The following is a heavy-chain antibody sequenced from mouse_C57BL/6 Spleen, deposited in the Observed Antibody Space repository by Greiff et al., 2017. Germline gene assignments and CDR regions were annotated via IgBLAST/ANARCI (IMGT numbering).Heavy chain of an antibody. V-gene: IGHV1-15*01. CDR1: GYTFTDYE. J-gene: IGHJ1*03. D-gene: IGHD1-1*01. CDR3: TRERGTTVVDYWYFDV. CDR2: MDPETGGT. Sequence: QVQLQQSGAELVRPGASVTLSCKASGYTFTDYEMHWVKQTPVHGLEWIGAMDPETGGTAYNQKFKGKAILTADKSSSTAYIELRSLTSEDSAVYYCTRERGTTVVDYWYFDVWGTGTTVTVSS.